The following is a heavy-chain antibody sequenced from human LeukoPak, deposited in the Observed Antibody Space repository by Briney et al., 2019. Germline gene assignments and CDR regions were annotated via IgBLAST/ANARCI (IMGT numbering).Heavy chain of an antibody. Sequence: GGSPRLSCAASGFTFSSYAMHWVRQAPGKGLEWVAVISYDGSNKYYADSVKGRFTISRDNSKNTLYLQMNSLRAEDTAVYYCASVSPVSRYYFDYWGQGTLVTVSS. CDR3: ASVSPVSRYYFDY. CDR1: GFTFSSYA. J-gene: IGHJ4*02. V-gene: IGHV3-30-3*01. D-gene: IGHD3-16*01. CDR2: ISYDGSNK.